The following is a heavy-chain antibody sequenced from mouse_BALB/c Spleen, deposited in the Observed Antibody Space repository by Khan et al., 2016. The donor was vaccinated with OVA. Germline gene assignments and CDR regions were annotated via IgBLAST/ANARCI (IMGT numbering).Heavy chain of an antibody. CDR1: GFSLARYN. D-gene: IGHD2-14*01. CDR3: ARSYYRYDGYYAMDY. Sequence: VQLQESGPGLVAPSQSLSITCTVSGFSLARYNVHWVRQPPGKGLEWLGMIWGDGNTDYNSALKSRLTISKDNTKSQAFLKMNSLQTDDTAMYYCARSYYRYDGYYAMDYWGQGTSVTVSS. CDR2: IWGDGNT. V-gene: IGHV2-6-4*01. J-gene: IGHJ4*01.